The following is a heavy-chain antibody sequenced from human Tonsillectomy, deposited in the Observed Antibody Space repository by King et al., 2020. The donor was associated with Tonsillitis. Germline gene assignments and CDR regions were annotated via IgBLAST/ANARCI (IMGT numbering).Heavy chain of an antibody. Sequence: HVQLQESGPGLVKPSETLSLTCTVSGGSVSPYYWSWIRQPVGKGLEWIGRIYSDGSTNYNPSLRSRVSLSLDTSKNQLSLRMNSVTAADTAVYFCARDLGYYDTTGYQIYHFDNWGQGTLVTVSS. J-gene: IGHJ4*02. CDR2: IYSDGST. CDR3: ARDLGYYDTTGYQIYHFDN. CDR1: GGSVSPYY. V-gene: IGHV4-4*07. D-gene: IGHD3-22*01.